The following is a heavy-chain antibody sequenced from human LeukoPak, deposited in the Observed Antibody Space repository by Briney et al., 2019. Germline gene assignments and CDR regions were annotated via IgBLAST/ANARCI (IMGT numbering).Heavy chain of an antibody. D-gene: IGHD3-16*02. CDR3: ASHYIWESDRYIDH. V-gene: IGHV4-39*01. CDR2: IYSHNGAM. CDR1: GASIGSSSYY. Sequence: SETLSLTCIVSGASIGSSSYYWGWIRQSPEKGLEWIATIYSHNGAMNFNPSLKSRVSIAVDKSKNLSSLTLTSVTAADTAMYYCASHYIWESDRYIDHWGQGTLVTVSS. J-gene: IGHJ4*02.